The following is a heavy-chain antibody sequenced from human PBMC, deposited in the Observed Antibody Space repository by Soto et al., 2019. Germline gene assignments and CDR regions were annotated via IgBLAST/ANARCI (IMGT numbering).Heavy chain of an antibody. J-gene: IGHJ4*02. V-gene: IGHV1-2*02. CDR1: GYTFTHNY. CDR3: VRQSCSSASCFYDY. Sequence: ASLKVSCKTSGYTFTHNYIYWIRQAPGQGLEWVGWLKPTTGDTAYADNFQGRVSLTRDTSSNTAYMELRGLTSDDTAVFYCVRQSCSSASCFYDYWGQGTLVTDS. CDR2: LKPTTGDT. D-gene: IGHD2-2*01.